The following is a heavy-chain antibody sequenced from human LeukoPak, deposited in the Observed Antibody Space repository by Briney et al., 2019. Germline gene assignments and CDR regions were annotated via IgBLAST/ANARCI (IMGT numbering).Heavy chain of an antibody. D-gene: IGHD3-3*01. J-gene: IGHJ4*02. CDR1: GFTFSSYS. CDR3: ARDSAHNVLRFLEWFGYYFDY. CDR2: ISSSSSYI. V-gene: IGHV3-21*01. Sequence: SGRSLRLSCAASGFTFSSYSMNWVRQAPGKGLEWVSSISSSSSYIYYADSVKGRFTISRDNAKNSLYLQMNSLRAEDTAVYYCARDSAHNVLRFLEWFGYYFDYWGQGTLVTVSS.